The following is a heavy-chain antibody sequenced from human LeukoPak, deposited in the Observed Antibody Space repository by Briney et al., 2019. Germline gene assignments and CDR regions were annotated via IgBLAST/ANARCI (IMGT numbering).Heavy chain of an antibody. CDR2: ISYDGSNK. CDR3: ARDGDSGYDFGRFDY. D-gene: IGHD5-12*01. CDR1: GFTFSSYA. J-gene: IGHJ4*02. V-gene: IGHV3-30*01. Sequence: GRSLRLSCTASGFTFSSYAMHWVRQAPGKGLEWVAVISYDGSNKYYADSVKGRFTISRDSSKNTLYLQMNSLRAEDTAVYYCARDGDSGYDFGRFDYWGQGTLVTVSS.